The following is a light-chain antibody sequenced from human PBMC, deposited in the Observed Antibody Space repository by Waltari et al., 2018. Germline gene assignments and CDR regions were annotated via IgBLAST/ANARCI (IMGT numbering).Light chain of an antibody. CDR1: QSIDNF. CDR2: DSS. J-gene: IGKJ4*01. V-gene: IGKV3-11*01. Sequence: EIVLTQSPATLSLSPGERATLYCRAIQSIDNFLAWYQQKPGQAPRLLISDSSNTATDIPARFSGSGSGTDFTLTISSLEPEDFAVYYCQQRSGWPPTFGGGTKVDI. CDR3: QQRSGWPPT.